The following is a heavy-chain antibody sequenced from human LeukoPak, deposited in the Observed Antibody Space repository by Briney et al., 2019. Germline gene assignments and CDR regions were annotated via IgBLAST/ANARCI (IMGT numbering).Heavy chain of an antibody. CDR2: ISSSSSYI. CDR1: GFTFSSYS. Sequence: GGSLGLSCAASGFTFSSYSMNWVRQAPGKGLEWVSSISSSSSYIYYADSVKGRFTISRDNSKNTLYLEMNSLKAEDTSIYYCARAATPGTPVAWIDPWGQGTLVTVSS. CDR3: ARAATPGTPVAWIDP. D-gene: IGHD5-24*01. V-gene: IGHV3-21*01. J-gene: IGHJ5*02.